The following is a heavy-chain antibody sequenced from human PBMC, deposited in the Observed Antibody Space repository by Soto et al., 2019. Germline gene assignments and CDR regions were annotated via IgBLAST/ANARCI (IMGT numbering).Heavy chain of an antibody. D-gene: IGHD3-10*01. Sequence: HSETLSLTCAVYGGSFSGYYWSWIRRSPGKGLEWIGEISDRGSTNYSPSLKSRVTISVDTSRNQFSLKMTSVTAADTAVYYCARGVVRRVIIQYTSLLDYWGLGTSVTVSS. CDR2: ISDRGST. J-gene: IGHJ4*02. CDR3: ARGVVRRVIIQYTSLLDY. V-gene: IGHV4-34*01. CDR1: GGSFSGYY.